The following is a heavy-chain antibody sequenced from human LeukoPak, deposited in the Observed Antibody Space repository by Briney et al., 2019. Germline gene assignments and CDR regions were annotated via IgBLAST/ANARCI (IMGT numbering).Heavy chain of an antibody. D-gene: IGHD1-26*01. CDR1: GGSISSYY. Sequence: SETLSLTCTVSGGSISSYYWSWIRQPPGKGLEWIGYIYYSGSTNYNPSLKSRVTISVDTSKNQFSLKLSSVTAADTAVCYCAGWAADAFDIWGQGTMVTVSS. J-gene: IGHJ3*02. CDR2: IYYSGST. CDR3: AGWAADAFDI. V-gene: IGHV4-59*01.